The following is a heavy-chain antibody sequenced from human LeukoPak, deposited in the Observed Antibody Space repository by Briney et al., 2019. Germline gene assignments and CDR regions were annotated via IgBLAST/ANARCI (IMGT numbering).Heavy chain of an antibody. CDR2: INHSGST. V-gene: IGHV4-39*07. CDR3: ARVPYDY. Sequence: SETLSLTCTVSGGSISSSSYYWSWIRQPPGKGLEWIGEINHSGSTNYNPSLKSRVTISVDTSKNQFSLKLSSVTAADTAVYYCARVPYDYWGQGTLVTVSS. J-gene: IGHJ4*02. CDR1: GGSISSSSYY.